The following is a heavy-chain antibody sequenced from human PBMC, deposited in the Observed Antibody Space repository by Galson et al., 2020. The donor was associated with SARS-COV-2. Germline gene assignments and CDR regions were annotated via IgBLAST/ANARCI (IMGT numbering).Heavy chain of an antibody. CDR2: IYHSGST. CDR3: ARLVQDTKGGVDY. J-gene: IGHJ4*02. D-gene: IGHD3-16*01. Sequence: SETLSLTCAVSGYSISRCYYWGWIRQPPGKGLEWIGNIYHSGSTNYNPSLESRVTISVDTSKNQFSLKVRSVTAADTAVYYCARLVQDTKGGVDYWSQGTLVTVSS. V-gene: IGHV4-38-2*01. CDR1: GYSISRCYY.